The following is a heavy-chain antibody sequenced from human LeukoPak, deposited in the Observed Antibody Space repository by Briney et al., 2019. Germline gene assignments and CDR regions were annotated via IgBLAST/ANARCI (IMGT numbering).Heavy chain of an antibody. V-gene: IGHV3-53*01. Sequence: GGSLRLSCAGSGFTVSSKYMTWVRPAPGMGLEWVSDIYSGGSTFYADSVRGRFTISRDSSKNTVYLQMSSLRAEDTAVYYCARGRGSYYDTTGGLDYWGQGTLVTVSS. J-gene: IGHJ4*02. D-gene: IGHD3-22*01. CDR1: GFTVSSKY. CDR3: ARGRGSYYDTTGGLDY. CDR2: IYSGGST.